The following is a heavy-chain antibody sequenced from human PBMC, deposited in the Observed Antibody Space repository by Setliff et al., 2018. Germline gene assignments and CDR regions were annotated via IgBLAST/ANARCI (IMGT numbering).Heavy chain of an antibody. V-gene: IGHV1-18*01. CDR3: ARVESMVRGKNILRHFDY. CDR1: GYTFNNYG. CDR2: ITIYNGNT. Sequence: ASVKVSCKASGYTFNNYGVAWVRQAPGQGLDWMGWITIYNGNTKYAQNLQGRLTLSTDRSTSTVYMELGSLTTDDTAIYYCARVESMVRGKNILRHFDYWGQGTQVTVSS. D-gene: IGHD3-10*01. J-gene: IGHJ4*02.